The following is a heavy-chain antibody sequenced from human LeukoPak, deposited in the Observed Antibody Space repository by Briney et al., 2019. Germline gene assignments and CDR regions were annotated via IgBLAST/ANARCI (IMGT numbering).Heavy chain of an antibody. CDR3: AGGSGWLIDY. CDR2: IKKDGRER. Sequence: GGSLRLSCAASGFTFSSYWMNWVRQAPGKGLAWVANIKKDGRERYYVDSVKGRFTISRDNAKNSLYLQMDSLRAEDTAVYYCAGGSGWLIDYWGQGTLVTVSS. V-gene: IGHV3-7*03. CDR1: GFTFSSYW. D-gene: IGHD6-19*01. J-gene: IGHJ4*02.